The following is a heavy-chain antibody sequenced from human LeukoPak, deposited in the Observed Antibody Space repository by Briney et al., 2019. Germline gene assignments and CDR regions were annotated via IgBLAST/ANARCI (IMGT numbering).Heavy chain of an antibody. CDR3: TKDIMSGYSYGLVDY. CDR2: ISGDGSST. Sequence: GGSLRLSCAASGFNFDDFAMHWVRQVPGKRLEWVCLISGDGSSTYYVDSVKGRFTISRDNGKNSLYLEMNNLRSDDSAFYYCTKDIMSGYSYGLVDYWGQGTLVTVSS. V-gene: IGHV3-43*02. J-gene: IGHJ4*02. CDR1: GFNFDDFA. D-gene: IGHD5-18*01.